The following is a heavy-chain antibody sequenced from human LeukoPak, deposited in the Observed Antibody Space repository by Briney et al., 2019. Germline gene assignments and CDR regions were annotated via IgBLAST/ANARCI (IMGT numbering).Heavy chain of an antibody. J-gene: IGHJ3*02. V-gene: IGHV3-48*03. CDR1: GFTVSRSY. CDR3: ARHSSTWYSAFDI. D-gene: IGHD6-13*01. CDR2: ISSSGSTI. Sequence: PGGSLRLSCAASGFTVSRSYISWVRQAPGKGLEWVSYISSSGSTIYYADSVKGRFTISRDNAKNSLYLQMNSLRAEDTAVYYCARHSSTWYSAFDIWGQGTMVTVSS.